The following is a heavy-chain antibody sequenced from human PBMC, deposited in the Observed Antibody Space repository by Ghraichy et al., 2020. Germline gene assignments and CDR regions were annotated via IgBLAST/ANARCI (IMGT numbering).Heavy chain of an antibody. J-gene: IGHJ2*01. Sequence: SETLSLTCTVSGGSIRNYYWSWIRQPPGKGLEWIGYIFSSGITNYNPSFKSRVTISVDTSKNQFSLRLSSVTAADTAVYYCARRSYGDFVNWYFDLWGRGTLVTVSS. CDR2: IFSSGIT. D-gene: IGHD4-17*01. CDR3: ARRSYGDFVNWYFDL. CDR1: GGSIRNYY. V-gene: IGHV4-59*08.